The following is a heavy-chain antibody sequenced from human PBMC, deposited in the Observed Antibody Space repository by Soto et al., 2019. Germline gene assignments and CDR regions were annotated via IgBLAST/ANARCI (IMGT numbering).Heavy chain of an antibody. Sequence: GGSLRLSCAASGFTFSSYAMHWVRQAPGKGLEWVAVISYDGSNKYYADSVKGRFTISRDNSKNTLYLQMNSLRAEDTAVYYCARASPFEWLVHFGYWGQGTLVTVSS. V-gene: IGHV3-30-3*01. CDR2: ISYDGSNK. D-gene: IGHD6-19*01. CDR1: GFTFSSYA. J-gene: IGHJ4*02. CDR3: ARASPFEWLVHFGY.